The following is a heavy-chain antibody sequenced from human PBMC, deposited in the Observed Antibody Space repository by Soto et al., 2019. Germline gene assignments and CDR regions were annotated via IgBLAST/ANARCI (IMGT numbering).Heavy chain of an antibody. Sequence: QVQLVQSGAEVKKPGASVKVSCKASGYTFTGYYMHWVRQAPGQGLEWMGWINPNSGGTNYAQKFQGRVTMTRDTSISTAYMELSRLRSDDTAVYYCARDVDTIVVPARFYYYYGMDVWGQGTTVTVSS. J-gene: IGHJ6*02. D-gene: IGHD2-15*01. V-gene: IGHV1-2*02. CDR1: GYTFTGYY. CDR3: ARDVDTIVVPARFYYYYGMDV. CDR2: INPNSGGT.